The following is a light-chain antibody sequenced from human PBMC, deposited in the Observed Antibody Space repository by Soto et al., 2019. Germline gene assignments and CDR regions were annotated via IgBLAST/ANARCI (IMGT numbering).Light chain of an antibody. CDR3: CSYAGSYVV. V-gene: IGLV2-11*01. J-gene: IGLJ2*01. Sequence: QSALTQPRSVSRSPGQSVAISCTGTSSDVGGHSYVSWYQHHPGKAPKLMIYDFTKRPSGVPDRLSGSKSGNTASLTISGLQAEDEGDYYCCSYAGSYVVFGGGTKVTVL. CDR2: DFT. CDR1: SSDVGGHSY.